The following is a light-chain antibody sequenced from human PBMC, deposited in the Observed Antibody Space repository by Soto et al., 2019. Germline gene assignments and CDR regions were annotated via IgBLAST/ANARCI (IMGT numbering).Light chain of an antibody. CDR1: QNIITY. J-gene: IGKJ1*01. V-gene: IGKV1-39*01. CDR2: AAT. Sequence: IHMTQYPSSLSASVVDRFTITFLASQNIITYLNWYQQIPGRAPNLVIYAATSLHSGVPSRFSGSGSGTDFTLTISGLQPEDFATYYCQQSYRSPPTFGQGTKVDIK. CDR3: QQSYRSPPT.